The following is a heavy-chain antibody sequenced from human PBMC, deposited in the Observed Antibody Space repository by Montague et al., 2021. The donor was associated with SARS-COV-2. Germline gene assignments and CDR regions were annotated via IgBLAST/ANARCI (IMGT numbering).Heavy chain of an antibody. CDR1: GFTFSSYA. Sequence: SLRLSCAASGFTFSSYAIHWVRQAPGKGLEWVALISFDGRSQYCADSVKGRFTISRDNSKSTLYLQMNSLRAADTAVYYCARDGKYYDTLIGYFSPRNHYYFYGMDVWGQGTTVTVSS. CDR2: ISFDGRSQ. J-gene: IGHJ6*02. CDR3: ARDGKYYDTLIGYFSPRNHYYFYGMDV. D-gene: IGHD3-9*01. V-gene: IGHV3-30*04.